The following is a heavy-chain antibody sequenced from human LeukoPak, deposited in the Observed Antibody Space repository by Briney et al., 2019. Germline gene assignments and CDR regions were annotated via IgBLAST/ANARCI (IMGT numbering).Heavy chain of an antibody. CDR2: ISAYNGNT. CDR1: GYTFTSYG. D-gene: IGHD1-1*01. CDR3: ARTGYNWNDVGFDP. V-gene: IGHV1-18*04. Sequence: GASVKVSCKASGYTFTSYGFSWVRQAPGQGLEWMGWISAYNGNTNYAQKLQGRVTMTTDTSTSTAYMELRSLRSDDTAVYYCARTGYNWNDVGFDPWGQGTLVTVSS. J-gene: IGHJ5*02.